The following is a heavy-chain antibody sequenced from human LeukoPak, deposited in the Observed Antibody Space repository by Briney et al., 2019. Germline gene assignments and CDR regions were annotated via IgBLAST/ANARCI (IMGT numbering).Heavy chain of an antibody. J-gene: IGHJ4*02. D-gene: IGHD3-10*01. V-gene: IGHV4-31*03. Sequence: SQTLSLTCTVSGGSISSGGYYWSWIRQHPGKGLEWIGYIYYSGSTYYNPSLKSRVTISVDTSKNQFSLKLSSVTAADTAVYYCAREHMVRNPYYFDYWGQGTLVTVSS. CDR2: IYYSGST. CDR3: AREHMVRNPYYFDY. CDR1: GGSISSGGYY.